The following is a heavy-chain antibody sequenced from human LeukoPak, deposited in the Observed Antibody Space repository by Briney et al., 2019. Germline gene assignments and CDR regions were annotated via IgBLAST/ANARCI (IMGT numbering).Heavy chain of an antibody. V-gene: IGHV3-33*01. J-gene: IGHJ4*02. CDR3: ARDIAAAGPDY. Sequence: PGRSLRLSCAASGFTFSSYGMHWVRQAPGKGLEWVAVIWYDGSNKYYADSVKGRFTISRDNSKNTLYLQMNSLRAEDTAVYYRARDIAAAGPDYGGQETLVTVPS. CDR1: GFTFSSYG. D-gene: IGHD6-13*01. CDR2: IWYDGSNK.